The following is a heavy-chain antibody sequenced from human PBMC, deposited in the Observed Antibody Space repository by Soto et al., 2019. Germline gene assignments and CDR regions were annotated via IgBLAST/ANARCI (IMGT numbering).Heavy chain of an antibody. V-gene: IGHV3-15*01. CDR1: GFTFSNAW. CDR2: IKSKTDGGTT. Sequence: EVQLVESGGGLVKPGGSLRLSCAASGFTFSNAWMSWVRQAPGKGLEWVGRIKSKTDGGTTDYAAPVKGRFTISRDDSKNTLYLQMNSLKTEDTAVYYCTTGQGLVVPAANYYYYYYYMGVWGKGTTVTVSS. CDR3: TTGQGLVVPAANYYYYYYYMGV. D-gene: IGHD2-2*01. J-gene: IGHJ6*03.